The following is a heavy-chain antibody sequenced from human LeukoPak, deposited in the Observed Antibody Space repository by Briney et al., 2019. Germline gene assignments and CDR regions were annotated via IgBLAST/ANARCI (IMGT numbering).Heavy chain of an antibody. CDR3: ARRSGIAVAGAFDY. V-gene: IGHV1-18*01. CDR1: GYTFTSYA. J-gene: IGHJ4*02. Sequence: ASVKVSCKASGYTFTSYAITWVRQAPGQGLEWLGWISAYNGNTNYAQRLQGRVTMTTDTSTSTAYMELRSLRSDDTAVYYCARRSGIAVAGAFDYWGQGTLVTVSS. D-gene: IGHD6-19*01. CDR2: ISAYNGNT.